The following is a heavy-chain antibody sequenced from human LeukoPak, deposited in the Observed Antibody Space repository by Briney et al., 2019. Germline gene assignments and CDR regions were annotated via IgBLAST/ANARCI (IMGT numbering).Heavy chain of an antibody. Sequence: GGSLRLSCAASGFTFDDYAMHWVRQAPGKGLEWVSGISWNSGSIGYADSVKGRFTISRDNSKNTLYLQMNSLRAEDTAVYYCAKVKDLTPGIAVAGTGVYFDYWGQGTLVTVSS. CDR1: GFTFDDYA. V-gene: IGHV3-9*01. D-gene: IGHD6-19*01. CDR2: ISWNSGSI. J-gene: IGHJ4*02. CDR3: AKVKDLTPGIAVAGTGVYFDY.